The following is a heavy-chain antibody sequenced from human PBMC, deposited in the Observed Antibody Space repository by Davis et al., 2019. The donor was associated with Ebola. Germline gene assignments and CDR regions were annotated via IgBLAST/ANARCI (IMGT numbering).Heavy chain of an antibody. CDR1: GGSISSGTYY. CDR2: IYYNGRT. D-gene: IGHD6-6*01. Sequence: SETLSLTCSVSGGSISSGTYYWGWVRQSPGKGLEWIGSIYYNGRTYYSSSLEGRVTILLDTSKNQFSLKLRSVTAADTAVYFCGRLSGLFSSSSGALYFDLWGRGTLVSVSS. V-gene: IGHV4-39*07. CDR3: GRLSGLFSSSSGALYFDL. J-gene: IGHJ2*01.